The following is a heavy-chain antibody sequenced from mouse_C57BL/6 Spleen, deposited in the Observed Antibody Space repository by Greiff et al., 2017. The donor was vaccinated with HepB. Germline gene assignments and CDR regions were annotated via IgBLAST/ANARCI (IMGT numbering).Heavy chain of an antibody. CDR1: GYSITSGYY. Sequence: EVKLMKSGPGLVKPSQSLSLTCSVTGYSITSGYYWNWIRQFPGNKLEWMGYISYDGSNNYNPALKNRISITRDTSKNQFFLKLNSVTTEDTATYYCARNGSSYWYFDVWGTGTTVTVSS. CDR3: ARNGSSYWYFDV. J-gene: IGHJ1*03. CDR2: ISYDGSN. V-gene: IGHV3-6*01. D-gene: IGHD1-1*01.